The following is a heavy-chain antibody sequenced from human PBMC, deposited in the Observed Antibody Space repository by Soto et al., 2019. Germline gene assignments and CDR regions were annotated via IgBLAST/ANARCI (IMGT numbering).Heavy chain of an antibody. V-gene: IGHV3-30-3*01. J-gene: IGHJ4*02. CDR3: AREVGASSPPG. Sequence: QVQLVESGGGVVQPGRSLRLSCAASGFTITRHAMHWVRQAPVKGLEWVAVISYDGSEKYYAESVKGRFTISRDSSKNTVYLQMDSLGPEDTAVYYCAREVGASSPPGWGQGTLVTVSS. CDR2: ISYDGSEK. CDR1: GFTITRHA. D-gene: IGHD2-2*01.